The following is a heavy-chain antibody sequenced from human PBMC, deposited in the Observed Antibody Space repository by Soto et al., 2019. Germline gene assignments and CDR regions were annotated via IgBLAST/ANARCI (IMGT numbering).Heavy chain of an antibody. V-gene: IGHV3-15*01. Sequence: PGGSLRLSCAASGFTFSNAWMSWVRQAPGKGLEWVGRIKSKTDGGTTDYAAPVKGRFTISRDDSKNTLYLQMNSLKTEDTAVYYCTTEYASLRYFDWLFVPNPEYNWFDPWGQGTLVTVSS. CDR1: GFTFSNAW. CDR3: TTEYASLRYFDWLFVPNPEYNWFDP. D-gene: IGHD3-9*01. J-gene: IGHJ5*02. CDR2: IKSKTDGGTT.